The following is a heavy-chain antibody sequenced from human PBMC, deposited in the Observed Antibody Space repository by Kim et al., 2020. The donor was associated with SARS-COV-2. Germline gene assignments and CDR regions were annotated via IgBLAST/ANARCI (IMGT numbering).Heavy chain of an antibody. V-gene: IGHV4-31*02. D-gene: IGHD6-6*01. J-gene: IGHJ6*02. CDR3: ARTEGKQLVKGMDV. Sequence: PSLKSRVTISVDTSKNQFSLKLGSVTAADTAVYYCARTEGKQLVKGMDVWGQGTTVTVSS.